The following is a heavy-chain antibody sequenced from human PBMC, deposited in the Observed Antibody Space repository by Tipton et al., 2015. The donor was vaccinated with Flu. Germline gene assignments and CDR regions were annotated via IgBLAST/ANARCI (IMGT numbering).Heavy chain of an antibody. J-gene: IGHJ5*02. D-gene: IGHD2-2*01. CDR3: AREHQLPLRGGIVP. CDR1: GGSFSGYY. CDR2: INHSGST. Sequence: TLSLTCAVYGGSFSGYYWSWIRQPPGKGLEWIGEINHSGSTNYNPSLKRRVTISVDTSKNQFSLKLSSVTAADTAVYYCAREHQLPLRGGIVPWGQGSLVPVSS. V-gene: IGHV4-34*01.